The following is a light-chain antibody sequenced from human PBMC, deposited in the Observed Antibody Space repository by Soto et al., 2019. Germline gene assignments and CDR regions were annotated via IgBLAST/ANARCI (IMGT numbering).Light chain of an antibody. Sequence: QPVLTQPPSVSEAPRQRVTISCSGSSSNIGNNAVNWYQQLPGKAPRVLIYYNDLLSSGVSDRFSGSKSGTSASLAISALQSEDEADYYCASWDDSLNGVVFGGGTQLTVL. CDR3: ASWDDSLNGVV. CDR2: YND. CDR1: SSNIGNNA. J-gene: IGLJ2*01. V-gene: IGLV1-36*01.